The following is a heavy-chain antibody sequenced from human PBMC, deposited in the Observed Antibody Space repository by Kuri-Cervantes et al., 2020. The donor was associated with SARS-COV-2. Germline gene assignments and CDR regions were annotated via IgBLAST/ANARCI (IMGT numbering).Heavy chain of an antibody. Sequence: ETLSLTCAASGFTFSSYAMNWVRQAPGKGVEWVSAISGRGGTTYYADSVKGRLTISRDDYKNTLYLKMNSLRAQDTAVYYCAKCNDTSGYHYESNWGQGTLVTVSS. J-gene: IGHJ4*02. CDR2: ISGRGGTT. D-gene: IGHD3-22*01. V-gene: IGHV3-23*01. CDR1: GFTFSSYA. CDR3: AKCNDTSGYHYESN.